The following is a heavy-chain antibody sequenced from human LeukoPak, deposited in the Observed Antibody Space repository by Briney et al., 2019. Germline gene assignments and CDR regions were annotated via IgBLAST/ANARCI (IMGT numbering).Heavy chain of an antibody. CDR3: ARGGVGATDADFDY. CDR1: GYTFTGYY. D-gene: IGHD1-26*01. Sequence: GASVKVSCKASGYTFTGYYMHWVRQAPGQGLEWMGWINPTSGGTNYAQKFQGRVTMTRDTSISTAYMELSRLRSDYTAVYYCARGGVGATDADFDYWGQGTLVTVSS. CDR2: INPTSGGT. V-gene: IGHV1-2*02. J-gene: IGHJ4*02.